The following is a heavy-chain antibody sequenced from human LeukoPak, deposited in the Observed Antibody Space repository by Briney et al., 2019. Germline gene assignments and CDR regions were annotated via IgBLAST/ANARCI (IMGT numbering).Heavy chain of an antibody. Sequence: GASVKVSCKVSGYTFTSYAMHWVRQAPGQRLEWMGWINAGNGNTKYSQKFQGRVTITRDTSASTAYMELSSLRSEDTAVYYCARGPRYCSSTSCYLFDYWGQGTLVTVSS. V-gene: IGHV1-3*01. J-gene: IGHJ4*02. D-gene: IGHD2-2*01. CDR1: GYTFTSYA. CDR3: ARGPRYCSSTSCYLFDY. CDR2: INAGNGNT.